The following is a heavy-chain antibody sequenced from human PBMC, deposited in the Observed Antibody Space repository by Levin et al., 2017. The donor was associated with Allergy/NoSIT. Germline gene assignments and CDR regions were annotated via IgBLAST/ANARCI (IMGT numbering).Heavy chain of an antibody. D-gene: IGHD3-3*01. CDR3: VKDRYYDFWSGYFPYYFDY. CDR2: ISSNGGST. V-gene: IGHV3-64D*06. J-gene: IGHJ4*02. Sequence: GGSLRLSCSASGFTFSSYAMHWVRQAPGKGLEYVSAISSNGGSTYYADSVKGRFTISRDNSKNTLYLQMSSLRAEDTAVYYCVKDRYYDFWSGYFPYYFDYWGQGTLVTVSS. CDR1: GFTFSSYA.